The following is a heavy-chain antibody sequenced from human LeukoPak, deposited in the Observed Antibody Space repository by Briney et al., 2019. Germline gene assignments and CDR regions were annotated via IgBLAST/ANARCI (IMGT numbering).Heavy chain of an antibody. Sequence: ASVKVSCKASGYTFTSYGISWVRQAPGQGLEWMGWISAYNGNTNYARKLQGRVTMTTDTSTSTAYMELRSLGSDDTAVYYCARGAIYDSSGYYFGLLGFDYWGQGTLVTVSS. D-gene: IGHD3-22*01. CDR3: ARGAIYDSSGYYFGLLGFDY. CDR1: GYTFTSYG. J-gene: IGHJ4*02. V-gene: IGHV1-18*01. CDR2: ISAYNGNT.